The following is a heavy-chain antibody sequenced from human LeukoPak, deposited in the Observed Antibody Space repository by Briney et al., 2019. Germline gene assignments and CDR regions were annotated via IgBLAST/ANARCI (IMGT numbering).Heavy chain of an antibody. V-gene: IGHV4-34*01. CDR1: GGSFSGYY. Sequence: PSETLSLTCAVYGGSFSGYYWSWIRQPPGKGLEWIGEINHSGSTNYNPSLKSRVTISVDTSKNQFSLKLSSVTAADTAVYYCAREPEQWLVRSWFDPWGQGTLVTVSS. CDR2: INHSGST. J-gene: IGHJ5*02. CDR3: AREPEQWLVRSWFDP. D-gene: IGHD6-19*01.